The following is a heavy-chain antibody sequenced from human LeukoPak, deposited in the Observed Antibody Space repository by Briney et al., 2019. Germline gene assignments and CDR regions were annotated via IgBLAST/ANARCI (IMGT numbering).Heavy chain of an antibody. Sequence: PSETLSLTCAVYGGSFSGYYWSWIRQPPGKGLEWVSVLYNAGSTYYADSVKGRFTISRDNSKNTLYLQMYSLRAEDTAVYYCASLKGLFDYFDYWGQGILVTVYS. J-gene: IGHJ4*02. D-gene: IGHD3-22*01. CDR3: ASLKGLFDYFDY. CDR1: GGSFSGYY. V-gene: IGHV3-53*01. CDR2: LYNAGST.